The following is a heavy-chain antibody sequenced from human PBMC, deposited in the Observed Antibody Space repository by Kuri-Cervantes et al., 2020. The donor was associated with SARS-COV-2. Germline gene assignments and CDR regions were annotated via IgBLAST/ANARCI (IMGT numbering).Heavy chain of an antibody. J-gene: IGHJ4*02. Sequence: GGSLRLSCAAAGFTFSDYAVSWVRQAPGKGLEWVSYISSSSSTIYYADSVKGRFTISRDNAKNSLYLQMNSLRAEDTAVYYCARIASSSGWENFDYWGQGTLVTVSS. V-gene: IGHV3-48*01. CDR3: ARIASSSGWENFDY. CDR2: ISSSSSTI. D-gene: IGHD6-19*01. CDR1: GFTFSDYA.